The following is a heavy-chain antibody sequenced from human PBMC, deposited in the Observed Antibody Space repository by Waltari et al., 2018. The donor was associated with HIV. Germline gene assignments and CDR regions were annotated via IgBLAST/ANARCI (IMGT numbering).Heavy chain of an antibody. Sequence: EVQLVESGGGVVRPGGSLSLSCAASGFTFDDYGMGWVRQAPGKGVYGVYCINWNGDTTGYRDSVKGRFTSARDNAKKTLHLQMNSLRPEDTALYHCGGYGEELNAFDIWGQGTMVTVSS. CDR3: GGYGEELNAFDI. D-gene: IGHD1-26*01. CDR1: GFTFDDYG. CDR2: INWNGDTT. J-gene: IGHJ3*02. V-gene: IGHV3-20*01.